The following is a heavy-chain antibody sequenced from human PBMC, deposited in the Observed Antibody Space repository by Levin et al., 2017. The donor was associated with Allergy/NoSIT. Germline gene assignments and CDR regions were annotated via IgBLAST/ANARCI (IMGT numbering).Heavy chain of an antibody. D-gene: IGHD5-12*01. CDR3: ARRQWLRSAFDI. Sequence: GESLRLSCAASGFTFSDYYMSWIRQAPGKGLEWVSYISSSSSYTNYADSVKGRFTISRDNAKNSLYLQMNSLRAEDTAVYYCARRQWLRSAFDIWGQGTMVTVSS. J-gene: IGHJ3*02. CDR2: ISSSSSYT. V-gene: IGHV3-11*03. CDR1: GFTFSDYY.